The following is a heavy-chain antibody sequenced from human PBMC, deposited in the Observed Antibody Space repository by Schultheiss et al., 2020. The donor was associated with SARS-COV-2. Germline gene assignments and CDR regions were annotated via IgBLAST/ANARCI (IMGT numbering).Heavy chain of an antibody. V-gene: IGHV1-2*02. J-gene: IGHJ4*02. Sequence: ASVKVSCKASGYTFTGYYMHWVRQAPGQGLEWMGWINPNSGGTNYAQKFQGRVTMTEDTSTNTAYMELSSLRSEDSAVYYCAIGGSSQSHFDYWGQGSLVTVSS. CDR2: INPNSGGT. CDR3: AIGGSSQSHFDY. D-gene: IGHD3-10*01. CDR1: GYTFTGYY.